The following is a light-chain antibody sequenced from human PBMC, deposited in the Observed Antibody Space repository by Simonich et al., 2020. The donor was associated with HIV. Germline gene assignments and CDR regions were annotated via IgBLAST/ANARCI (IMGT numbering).Light chain of an antibody. CDR2: YAS. CDR1: QRVPSN. Sequence: EILMTKYPATLSVSPGERATLSCRASQRVPSNLAWNQQKPGQAPRLLIYYASSRATGNPARFSGSGFGTEFTLTISSMQSEDFALYYCQQYNNWPSPFTFGPGTKVDIK. CDR3: QQYNNWPSPFT. V-gene: IGKV3-15*01. J-gene: IGKJ3*01.